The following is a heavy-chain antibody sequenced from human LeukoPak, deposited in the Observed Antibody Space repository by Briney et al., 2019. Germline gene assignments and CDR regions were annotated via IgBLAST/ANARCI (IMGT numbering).Heavy chain of an antibody. CDR2: INHSGST. CDR3: ATTTYYYDSSGYYPVDY. Sequence: SETLSLTCAVYGESLSGYYWSWIRQPPGKGLEWIGEINHSGSTNYNPSLKSRVTISVDTSKNQFSLKLSSVTAADTAVYYCATTTYYYDSSGYYPVDYWGQGTLVTVSS. J-gene: IGHJ4*02. D-gene: IGHD3-22*01. V-gene: IGHV4-34*01. CDR1: GESLSGYY.